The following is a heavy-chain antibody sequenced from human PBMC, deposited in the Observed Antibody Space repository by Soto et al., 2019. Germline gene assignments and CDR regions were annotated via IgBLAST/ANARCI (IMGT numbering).Heavy chain of an antibody. CDR1: RYTFTDYY. D-gene: IGHD5-12*01. Sequence: ASVKVSCKASRYTFTDYYVHWVRQSPGQGLEWMGWINANSGVTKFPQKFQGRVIMTRGTSISTVYMELSRLTSDDTAVYYCARDALKTLELATTYWGQGTQVTVSS. J-gene: IGHJ4*02. CDR3: ARDALKTLELATTY. CDR2: INANSGVT. V-gene: IGHV1-2*02.